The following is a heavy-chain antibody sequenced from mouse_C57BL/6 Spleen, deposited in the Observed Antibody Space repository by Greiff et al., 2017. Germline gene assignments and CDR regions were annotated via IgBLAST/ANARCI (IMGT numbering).Heavy chain of an antibody. CDR2: INPSSGYT. D-gene: IGHD2-3*01. Sequence: VQLQQSGADLVKPGASVKLSCKASGYTFTSYWMHWVKQRPGQGLEWIGYINPSSGYTKYNEKFKGKATLTADKSASTAYMQLSSLTSEDSAVYYCARDGAAGFAYWGQGTLVTVSA. V-gene: IGHV1-7*01. CDR3: ARDGAAGFAY. CDR1: GYTFTSYW. J-gene: IGHJ3*01.